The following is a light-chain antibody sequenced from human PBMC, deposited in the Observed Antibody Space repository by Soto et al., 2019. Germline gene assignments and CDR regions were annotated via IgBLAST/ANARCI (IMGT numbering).Light chain of an antibody. CDR1: SSDVGAYNY. CDR2: EVS. V-gene: IGLV2-14*01. Sequence: QSVLTQPASVSGSPGQSITISCTGTSSDVGAYNYVSWYQQHPGKAPKLMIFEVSNRPSGVSNRFSGSKSGNTASLTISGLQAEDEADYYCSSFAGTNSFVFGTGTKLTVL. CDR3: SSFAGTNSFV. J-gene: IGLJ1*01.